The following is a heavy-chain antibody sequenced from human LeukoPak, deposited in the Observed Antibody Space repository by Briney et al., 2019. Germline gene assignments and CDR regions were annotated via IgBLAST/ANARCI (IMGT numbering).Heavy chain of an antibody. CDR2: IGPTGSDR. CDR3: ATETNGRHYDY. J-gene: IGHJ4*02. Sequence: KSRGSLRLSCAASGLTFSTSGFNWVRQAPGKGLEWVASIGPTGSDRYHADSIKGRFTISRDNANNFLYLQMNSLRAEDTAVYYCATETNGRHYDYWGQGTLLTVSS. CDR1: GLTFSTSG. D-gene: IGHD1-14*01. V-gene: IGHV3-21*06.